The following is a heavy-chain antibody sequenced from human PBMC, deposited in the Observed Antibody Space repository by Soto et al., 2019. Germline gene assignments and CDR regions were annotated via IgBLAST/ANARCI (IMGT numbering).Heavy chain of an antibody. V-gene: IGHV3-7*01. D-gene: IGHD2-2*02. Sequence: PXESLSLSCAASTFTVSNHCMSWVRQAPGKGLEWVANINQGGSAKYYLDSVKGRFTISRDNAKNSLDLQMNSLRAEDTAVYYCARIYCSTTRCYIDYWGQGTLVTVSS. J-gene: IGHJ4*02. CDR1: TFTVSNHC. CDR2: INQGGSAK. CDR3: ARIYCSTTRCYIDY.